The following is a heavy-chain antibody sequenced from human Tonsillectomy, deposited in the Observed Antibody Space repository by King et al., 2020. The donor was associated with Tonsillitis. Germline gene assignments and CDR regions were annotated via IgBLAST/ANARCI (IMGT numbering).Heavy chain of an antibody. CDR3: ARRGGTTGPFDY. CDR1: GGSISSSSSF. D-gene: IGHD1-7*01. CDR2: IYYSGST. J-gene: IGHJ4*02. V-gene: IGHV4-39*01. Sequence: QLQESGPGLVKPSETLSLTCTVSGGSISSSSSFWGWIRQPPGKGLEWIGSIYYSGSTYYNPSLKSRVTISVDTSKNQFSVRVSSVTAADTAVNYCARRGGTTGPFDYWGQGTLVTVSS.